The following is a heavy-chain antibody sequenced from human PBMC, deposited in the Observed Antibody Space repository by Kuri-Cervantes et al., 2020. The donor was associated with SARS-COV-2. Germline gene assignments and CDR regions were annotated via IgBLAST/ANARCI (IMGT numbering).Heavy chain of an antibody. CDR1: GFTFSSYW. V-gene: IGHV3-7*01. D-gene: IGHD3-10*01. J-gene: IGHJ6*03. CDR2: IKQDGSEK. CDR3: AREGGSGSYYDHYYYYYYMDV. Sequence: GESLKISCAASGFTFSSYWMSWVRQAPGKGLEWVANIKQDGSEKYYVDSVKGRFTISRDNAKNSLYLQMNSLRAEDTAVYYCAREGGSGSYYDHYYYYYYMDVWGKGTTVT.